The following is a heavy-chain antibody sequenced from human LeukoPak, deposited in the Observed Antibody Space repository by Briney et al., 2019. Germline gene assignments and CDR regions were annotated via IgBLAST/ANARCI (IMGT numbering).Heavy chain of an antibody. CDR3: ARQGKGVSLDV. V-gene: IGHV5-51*01. Sequence: GESLKISCKDFGHSFSNYWIGWVRQMPGKGLEWMGIINPGDSDTRYSASFQGQVTMSVDKSITTAYLQWSSLKASDTAMYYCARQGKGVSLDVWGQGTTVTVSS. J-gene: IGHJ6*02. CDR2: INPGDSDT. CDR1: GHSFSNYW.